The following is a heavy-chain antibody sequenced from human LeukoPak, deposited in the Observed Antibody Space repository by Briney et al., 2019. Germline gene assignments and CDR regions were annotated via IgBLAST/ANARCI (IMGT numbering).Heavy chain of an antibody. CDR2: INPNSGGT. V-gene: IGHV1-2*04. D-gene: IGHD4-17*01. CDR3: AREGEYGDFGDY. J-gene: IGHJ4*02. CDR1: GYTFTGYY. Sequence: PVASVKVSCKASGYTFTGYYMHWVRQAPGQGLEWMGWINPNSGGTNYAQKFQGWVTMTRDTSISTAYMELSRLRSDDTAVYYCAREGEYGDFGDYWGQGTLVTVSS.